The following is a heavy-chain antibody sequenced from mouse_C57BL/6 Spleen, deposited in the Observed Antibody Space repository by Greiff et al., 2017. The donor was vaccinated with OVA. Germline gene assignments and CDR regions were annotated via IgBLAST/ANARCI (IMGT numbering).Heavy chain of an antibody. CDR2: INPNNGGT. D-gene: IGHD2-1*01. J-gene: IGHJ3*01. CDR1: GYTFTDYN. V-gene: IGHV1-22*01. Sequence: VQLQQSGPELVKPGASVKMSCKASGYTFTDYNMHWVKQSHGKSLEWIGYINPNNGGTSYNQKFKGKATLTVNKSSSTAYLELRSLTSEDSAVYYWASERANGNYLAWFAYWGQGTLVTVSA. CDR3: ASERANGNYLAWFAY.